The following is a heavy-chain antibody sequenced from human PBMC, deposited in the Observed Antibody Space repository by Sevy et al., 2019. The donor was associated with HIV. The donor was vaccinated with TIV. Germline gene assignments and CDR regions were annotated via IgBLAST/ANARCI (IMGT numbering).Heavy chain of an antibody. CDR1: GGTFSSYA. CDR2: IIPIFGTT. CDR3: ERGVTMIRGGGYYFDY. J-gene: IGHJ4*02. Sequence: ASVKVTCKASGGTFSSYAIHWVRQAPGQGLEWMGGIIPIFGTTNYAQKFQGRVTITADESTGTTNMKLSSLSSEAPAVYYGERGVTMIRGGGYYFDYWGQGTLVTVSS. V-gene: IGHV1-69*13. D-gene: IGHD3-22*01.